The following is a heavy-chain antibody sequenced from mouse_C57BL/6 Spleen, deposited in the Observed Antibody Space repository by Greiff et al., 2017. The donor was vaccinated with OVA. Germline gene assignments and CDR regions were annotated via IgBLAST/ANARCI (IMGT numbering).Heavy chain of an antibody. J-gene: IGHJ2*01. D-gene: IGHD3-2*02. CDR3: ARPDSSGYGEDYFDY. Sequence: QVQLQQPGAELVKPGASVKMSCKASGYTFTSYWITWVKQRPGQGLEWIGDIYPGSGSTNYNEKFKSKATLTVDTSSSTAYMQLSSLTSEDSAVYYCARPDSSGYGEDYFDYWGQGTTLTVSS. CDR1: GYTFTSYW. V-gene: IGHV1-55*01. CDR2: IYPGSGST.